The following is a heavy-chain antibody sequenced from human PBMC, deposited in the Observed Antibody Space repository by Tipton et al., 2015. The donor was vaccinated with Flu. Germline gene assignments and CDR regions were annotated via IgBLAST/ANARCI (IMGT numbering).Heavy chain of an antibody. CDR1: GGSISGHY. CDR2: IYFSGST. V-gene: IGHV4-59*11. Sequence: TLSLTCSVSGGSISGHYWNWNRQPPGKGLEWIGYIYFSGSTEYNPSLRSRVTISLDTSKKHFSLNLSSVIAADTAMYYCARGSYGELLYFDYWGQGTLGIVSS. CDR3: ARGSYGELLYFDY. J-gene: IGHJ4*02. D-gene: IGHD1-26*01.